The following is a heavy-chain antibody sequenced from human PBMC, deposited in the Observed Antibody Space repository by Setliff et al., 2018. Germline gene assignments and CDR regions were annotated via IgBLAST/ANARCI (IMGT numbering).Heavy chain of an antibody. V-gene: IGHV4-39*07. CDR3: AREGGGSYLNWYFDL. CDR2: IYYSGST. J-gene: IGHJ2*01. Sequence: SETLSLTCTVSGGSISSGGYYWSWIRQPPGKGLEWIGSIYYSGSTYYNPSLKSRVTISVDTSKNQFSLKLSSVTAADTAVYYCAREGGGSYLNWYFDLWGRGTLVTVSS. D-gene: IGHD1-26*01. CDR1: GGSISSGGYY.